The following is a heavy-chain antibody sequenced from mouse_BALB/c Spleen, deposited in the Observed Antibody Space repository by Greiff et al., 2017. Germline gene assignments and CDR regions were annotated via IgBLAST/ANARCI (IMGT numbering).Heavy chain of an antibody. D-gene: IGHD1-1*01. J-gene: IGHJ4*01. V-gene: IGHV5-12-1*01. CDR1: GFAFSSYD. CDR3: ARHYYYGSDYAMDY. CDR2: ISSGGGST. Sequence: EVQLVESGGGLVKPGGSLKLSCAASGFAFSSYDMSWVRQTPEKRLEWVAYISSGGGSTYYPDTVKGRFTISRDNAKNTLYLQMSSLKSEDTAMYYCARHYYYGSDYAMDYWGQGTSVTVSS.